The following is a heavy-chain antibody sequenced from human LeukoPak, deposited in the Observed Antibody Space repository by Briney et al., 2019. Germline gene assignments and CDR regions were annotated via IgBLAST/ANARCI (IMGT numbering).Heavy chain of an antibody. CDR2: MYYSGST. Sequence: SETLSLTCAVSGGSINTYFWSWIRQPPGKGLEWIGYMYYSGSTNYNPSLKSRATISMDTSKNQFSLKLNSVTAADTAVYYCARAMMVVVYDAFDVWGHGTMVTVSS. CDR3: ARAMMVVVYDAFDV. V-gene: IGHV4-59*08. CDR1: GGSINTYF. J-gene: IGHJ3*01. D-gene: IGHD3-22*01.